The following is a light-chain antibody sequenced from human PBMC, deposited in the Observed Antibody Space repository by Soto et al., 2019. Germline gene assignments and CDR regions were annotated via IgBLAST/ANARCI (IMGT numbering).Light chain of an antibody. J-gene: IGKJ4*01. Sequence: DIQMTQSPSTLSASVGDRVTITCRASQSINSWLAWYQQKPGKAPKLLIYKASSLESGVPSRFSGSGSGTEFTLTISSLQSDDFATYYCQQYNSLPIPFGGGTKADIK. CDR1: QSINSW. CDR2: KAS. V-gene: IGKV1-5*03. CDR3: QQYNSLPIP.